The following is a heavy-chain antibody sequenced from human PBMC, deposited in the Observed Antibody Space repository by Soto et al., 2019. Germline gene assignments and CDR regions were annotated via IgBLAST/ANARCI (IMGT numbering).Heavy chain of an antibody. CDR1: GFTFSSYW. D-gene: IGHD3-3*01. CDR3: ARGVDYDFWSGYNYMDV. CDR2: INSDGSST. V-gene: IGHV3-74*01. Sequence: EVQLVESGGGLVQPGGSLRLSCAASGFTFSSYWMHWVRQAPGKGLVWVSRINSDGSSTSYADSVKGRFTISRDNAKNTLYLQMNSLRAEDTAVYYCARGVDYDFWSGYNYMDVWGKGPTVTVSS. J-gene: IGHJ6*03.